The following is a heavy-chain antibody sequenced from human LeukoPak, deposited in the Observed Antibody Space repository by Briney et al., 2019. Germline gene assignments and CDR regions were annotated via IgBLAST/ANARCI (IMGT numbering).Heavy chain of an antibody. CDR3: ASTYSSGWYGVY. CDR2: INHSGST. J-gene: IGHJ4*02. CDR1: GGSISSSSYY. D-gene: IGHD6-19*01. V-gene: IGHV4-39*07. Sequence: SETLSLTCTVSGGSISSSSYYWSWIRQPPGKGLEWIGEINHSGSTNYNPSLKSRVTISVDTSKNQFSLKLSSVTAADTAVYYCASTYSSGWYGVYWGQGTLVTVSS.